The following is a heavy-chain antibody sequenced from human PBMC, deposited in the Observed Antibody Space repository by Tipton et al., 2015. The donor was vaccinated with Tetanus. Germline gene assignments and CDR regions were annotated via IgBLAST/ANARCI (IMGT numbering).Heavy chain of an antibody. J-gene: IGHJ6*02. CDR3: ARAAGVLFFGR. Sequence: TLSLTCTVSGGSISSYYWTWIWQPPRRGLEWIGYVHYSGSTNYNPSLRSRVTISVDTSKSQFFLRLRSVTAADTAIYYCARAAGVLFFGRWGPGAAVTVSS. V-gene: IGHV4-59*01. D-gene: IGHD3-3*01. CDR1: GGSISSYY. CDR2: VHYSGST.